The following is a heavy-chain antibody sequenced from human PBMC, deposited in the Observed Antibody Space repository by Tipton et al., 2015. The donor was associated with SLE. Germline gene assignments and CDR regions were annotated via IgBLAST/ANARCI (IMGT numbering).Heavy chain of an antibody. CDR3: ARDPYSAFDI. V-gene: IGHV1-18*01. CDR1: GYTFAKFG. Sequence: QSGAEVKTPGASVKVSCKASGYTFAKFGISWVRQVPGQGFEWMGWISPDNGDTNYARKLRGRVTLTTDTSTNTAYMELRSLTSADTAIYYCARDPYSAFDIWGQGTTVTVSS. J-gene: IGHJ3*02. CDR2: ISPDNGDT. D-gene: IGHD4-11*01.